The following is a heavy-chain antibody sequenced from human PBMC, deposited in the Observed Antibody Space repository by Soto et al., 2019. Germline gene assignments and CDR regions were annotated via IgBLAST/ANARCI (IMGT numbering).Heavy chain of an antibody. V-gene: IGHV1-69*13. Sequence: SVKVSCKASGGTFSSYAISWVRQAPGQGLEWMGGIIPIFGTANYAQKFQGRVTITADESTSTAYMELSSLRYEDTAVYYCARVRNYYDSSGSDFDYWGQGTLVTVSS. CDR2: IIPIFGTA. D-gene: IGHD3-22*01. CDR1: GGTFSSYA. J-gene: IGHJ4*02. CDR3: ARVRNYYDSSGSDFDY.